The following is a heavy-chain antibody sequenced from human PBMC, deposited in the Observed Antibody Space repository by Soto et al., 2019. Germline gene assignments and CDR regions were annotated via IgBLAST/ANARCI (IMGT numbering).Heavy chain of an antibody. D-gene: IGHD3-3*01. CDR1: GFSLTTSGVG. J-gene: IGHJ4*02. CDR2: IYWDDDK. CDR3: AHRVLRTVFGLVTTTAIYFDF. Sequence: QITLNESGPTVVRPTETLTLTCRFSGFSLTTSGVGVGWIRQSPGKAPQWLALIYWDDDKRYSASLKSRLTITKDTSKNQVVLKVSDLGPTDTATYYCAHRVLRTVFGLVTTTAIYFDFWGQGTPVAVSS. V-gene: IGHV2-5*02.